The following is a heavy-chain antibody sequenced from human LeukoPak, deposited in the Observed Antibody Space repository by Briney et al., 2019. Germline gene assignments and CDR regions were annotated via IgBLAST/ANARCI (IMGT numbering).Heavy chain of an antibody. CDR2: IYYSGST. CDR3: AREGCSGGSCYLNDY. J-gene: IGHJ4*02. CDR1: GGSIVSYY. V-gene: IGHV4-59*01. D-gene: IGHD2-15*01. Sequence: SETLSLTCSVTGGSIVSYYWSWIRQPPGKGLEWIGYIYYSGSTNYNPSLKSRVTISVDTSQKQFSLKLSSVTAADTAVYYCAREGCSGGSCYLNDYWGQGTLVTVSS.